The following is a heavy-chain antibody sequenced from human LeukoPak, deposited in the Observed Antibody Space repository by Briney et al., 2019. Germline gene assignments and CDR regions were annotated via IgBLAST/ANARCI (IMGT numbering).Heavy chain of an antibody. V-gene: IGHV1-2*02. D-gene: IGHD6-13*01. CDR2: INPNSGGT. CDR1: GGTFSSYA. CDR3: ARDAKKYQLLWSSNTYSSSWYDY. J-gene: IGHJ4*02. Sequence: GASVKVSCKASGGTFSSYAISWVRQAPGQGLEWMGWINPNSGGTNYAQKFQGRVTMTRDTSISTAYMELSRLRSDDTAVYYCARDAKKYQLLWSSNTYSSSWYDYWGQGTLVTVSS.